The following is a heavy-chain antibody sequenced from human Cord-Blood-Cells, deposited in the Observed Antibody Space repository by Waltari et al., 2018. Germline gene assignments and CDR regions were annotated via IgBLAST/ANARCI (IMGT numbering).Heavy chain of an antibody. Sequence: QITLKESGPTLVKPTQTLTLTCTFSGFSLSTNGVGVGWIRQPPGKALEWLALIYWNDDKRYSPSLKSRLTITKDTSKNQVVLTMTNMDPVDTATYYCAHSRAAAGTNHLDYWGQGTLVTVSS. CDR2: IYWNDDK. D-gene: IGHD6-13*01. CDR1: GFSLSTNGVG. CDR3: AHSRAAAGTNHLDY. V-gene: IGHV2-5*01. J-gene: IGHJ4*02.